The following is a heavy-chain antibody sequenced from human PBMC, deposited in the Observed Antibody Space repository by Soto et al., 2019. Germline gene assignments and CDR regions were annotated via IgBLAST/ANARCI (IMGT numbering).Heavy chain of an antibody. V-gene: IGHV3-30*04. CDR1: GFTFSNFE. D-gene: IGHD1-20*01. Sequence: GGSLRLSCVGSGFTFSNFEMHWVRQAPGKGLEWVAVIYHDGWNKYYADSVKGRFTISRDSSENTLYLQMDSLTVEDTAVYYCARDQRYNPGDDDAMDVWGQGTTVTVSS. J-gene: IGHJ6*02. CDR3: ARDQRYNPGDDDAMDV. CDR2: IYHDGWNK.